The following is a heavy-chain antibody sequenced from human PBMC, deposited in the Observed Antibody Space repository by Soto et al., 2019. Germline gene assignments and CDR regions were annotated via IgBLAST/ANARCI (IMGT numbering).Heavy chain of an antibody. D-gene: IGHD3-3*01. CDR1: GFTFSSYA. CDR3: AKDRLGYDFLVDV. CDR2: ISGSGGST. Sequence: GGSLRLSCAASGFTFSSYAMTWVRQAPGKGLEWVSAISGSGGSTYYADSVKGRFTTSRDNSKNTLYLQMNSLRAEDTAVYYCAKDRLGYDFLVDVWGQGTTVTVSS. J-gene: IGHJ6*02. V-gene: IGHV3-23*01.